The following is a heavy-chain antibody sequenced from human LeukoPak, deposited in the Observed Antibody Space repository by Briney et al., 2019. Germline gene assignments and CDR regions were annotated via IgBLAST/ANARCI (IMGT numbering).Heavy chain of an antibody. CDR3: ATYYYDSSGYYELYYYYG. J-gene: IGHJ6*01. D-gene: IGHD3-22*01. CDR2: ISYDGSNK. CDR1: GFTFSSHD. Sequence: PGRSLRLSCAASGFTFSSHDMHWVRQAPGKGLEWVAVISYDGSNKYYADSVKGRFTISRDNSKNTLYLQMNSLRAEDTAVYYCATYYYDSSGYYELYYYYG. V-gene: IGHV3-30*03.